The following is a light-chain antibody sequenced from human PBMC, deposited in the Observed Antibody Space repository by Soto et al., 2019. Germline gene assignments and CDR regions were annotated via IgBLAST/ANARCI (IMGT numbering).Light chain of an antibody. CDR2: GAS. J-gene: IGKJ1*01. V-gene: IGKV3-15*01. CDR3: QQYNTWPPRT. CDR1: QSVRSN. Sequence: EIVMTQSPATPSVSPGDRATLSCRANQSVRSNLAWYHQRPGQAPRLLIYGASTRAAGVPARFSGSGSGTEFTLTISSLQSEDFAVYYCQQYNTWPPRTFGQGTKVEFK.